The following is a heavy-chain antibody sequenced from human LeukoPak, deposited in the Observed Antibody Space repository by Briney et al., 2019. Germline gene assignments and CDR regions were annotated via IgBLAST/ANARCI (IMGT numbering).Heavy chain of an antibody. D-gene: IGHD2-15*01. V-gene: IGHV3-23*01. Sequence: GGSLRLSCAASGFTFSRYAMSWVRQAPGKGLEWVSTISGSGGSTYYADSVKGRFTISRDNSKNTLYLQMNTLRAEDTAVYYCARLGWHPRTQYYFDYWGQGTLVTVSS. J-gene: IGHJ4*02. CDR1: GFTFSRYA. CDR2: ISGSGGST. CDR3: ARLGWHPRTQYYFDY.